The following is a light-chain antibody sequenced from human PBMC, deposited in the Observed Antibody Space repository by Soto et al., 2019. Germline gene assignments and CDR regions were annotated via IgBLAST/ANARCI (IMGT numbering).Light chain of an antibody. Sequence: DIQMTHSPSSLSASLRDRVTMXSRASQDINNYLNWYQQKPGKAPKLLIFDATNLETGVPSRFSGGGSRTHFSFTISSLQPEDFATYYCHQYDSLPPTFGQGTKVDI. CDR3: HQYDSLPPT. V-gene: IGKV1-33*01. J-gene: IGKJ1*01. CDR2: DAT. CDR1: QDINNY.